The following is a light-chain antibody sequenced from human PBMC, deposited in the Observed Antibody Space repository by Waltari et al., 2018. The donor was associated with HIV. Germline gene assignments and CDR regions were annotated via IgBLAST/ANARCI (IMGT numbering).Light chain of an antibody. CDR1: QSVSSN. Sequence: ETVMTQSPATLSVSPGEGATLSCRASQSVSSNVAWYQQKPGQAPRLLIYGASTRATGVPARVSGSGSGTEFTLTISSLQSEDFAVYYCQQYKNWWTFGQGTKVEIK. V-gene: IGKV3-15*01. CDR3: QQYKNWWT. J-gene: IGKJ1*01. CDR2: GAS.